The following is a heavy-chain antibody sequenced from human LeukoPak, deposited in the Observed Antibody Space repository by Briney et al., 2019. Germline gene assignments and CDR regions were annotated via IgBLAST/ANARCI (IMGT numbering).Heavy chain of an antibody. V-gene: IGHV3-7*03. CDR1: AFIFSDHG. CDR2: IKEDGSER. J-gene: IGHJ3*02. Sequence: GGSLRLSCEGSAFIFSDHGMNWVRQTPGKGLEWVASIKEDGSERQYVDSVKGRFSISRDNTKGSLFLQLNSPRAEDTAVYYCARDKRGAFDIWGQGTMVTVSS. CDR3: ARDKRGAFDI.